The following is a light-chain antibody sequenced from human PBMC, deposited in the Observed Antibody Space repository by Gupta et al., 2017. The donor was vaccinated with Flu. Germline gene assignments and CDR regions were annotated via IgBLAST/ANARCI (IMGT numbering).Light chain of an antibody. Sequence: DIHMTQSPSSLSASVGDRVTITCQASQDISNYLNWYQQKPRKAPKLLIYDASNLETGVPSRFSGSGSGTDFTFTISSLQPEDIATYYCQQYDNLPLTFGGGTKVEIK. CDR3: QQYDNLPLT. CDR2: DAS. J-gene: IGKJ4*01. CDR1: QDISNY. V-gene: IGKV1-33*01.